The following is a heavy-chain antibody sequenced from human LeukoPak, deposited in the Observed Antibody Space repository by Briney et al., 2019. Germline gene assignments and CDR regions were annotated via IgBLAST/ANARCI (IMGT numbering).Heavy chain of an antibody. CDR2: ISYDGSNK. CDR1: GFTFSSYA. CDR3: AKDLRLTGDRWFDP. Sequence: GGSLRLSCAASGFTFSSYAMHWVRQAPGKGLEWVAVISYDGSNKYYADSVKGRFTISRDNSKNTLYLQMNSLRAEDTAVYYCAKDLRLTGDRWFDPWGQGTLVTVSS. D-gene: IGHD7-27*01. V-gene: IGHV3-30*04. J-gene: IGHJ5*02.